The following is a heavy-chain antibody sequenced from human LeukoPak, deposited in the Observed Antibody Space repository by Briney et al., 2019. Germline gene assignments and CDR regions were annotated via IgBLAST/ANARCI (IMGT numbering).Heavy chain of an antibody. CDR3: ATTFNCSSTSCYGY. V-gene: IGHV4-39*07. CDR2: INHSGST. D-gene: IGHD2-2*01. CDR1: GGSISSSSYY. Sequence: MPSETLSLTCTVSGGSISSSSYYWSWIRQPPGKGLEWIGEINHSGSTNYNPSLKSRVTISVDTSKNQFSLKLSSVTAADTAVYYCATTFNCSSTSCYGYWGQGTLVTVSS. J-gene: IGHJ4*02.